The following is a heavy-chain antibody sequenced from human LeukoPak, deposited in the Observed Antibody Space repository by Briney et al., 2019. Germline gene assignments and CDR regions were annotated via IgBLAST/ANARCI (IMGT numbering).Heavy chain of an antibody. D-gene: IGHD3-3*01. CDR2: ISGSGANT. CDR1: GFTFSNYA. CDR3: ARQNYDEVNYYYYGLGV. Sequence: PGGSLRLSCAASGFTFSNYAMTWVRQAPGRGLEWVSGISGSGANTKYADSMKGRFTISRDNSKNTLYLQMNSLRVDDTAVYYCARQNYDEVNYYYYGLGVWGQGTTVTVSS. J-gene: IGHJ6*02. V-gene: IGHV3-23*01.